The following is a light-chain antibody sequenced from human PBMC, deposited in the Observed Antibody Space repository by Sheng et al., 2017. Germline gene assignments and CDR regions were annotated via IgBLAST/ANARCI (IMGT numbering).Light chain of an antibody. J-gene: IGKJ4*01. CDR2: GAS. Sequence: EIVMTQSPGTLSVSPGERATLSCWASRSVSTNLAWYQQKPGQSPRLLIYGASTRATGIPARFXGSGSGTDFTLTISSLQSEDLQVYYCQQYDKWPLPFGGGTKVEIK. CDR3: QQYDKWPLP. V-gene: IGKV3-15*01. CDR1: RSVSTN.